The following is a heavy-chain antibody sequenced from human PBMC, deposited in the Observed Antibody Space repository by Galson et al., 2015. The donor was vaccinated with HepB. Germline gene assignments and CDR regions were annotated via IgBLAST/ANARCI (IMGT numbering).Heavy chain of an antibody. D-gene: IGHD6-13*01. CDR2: INTNTGNP. J-gene: IGHJ6*03. CDR1: GYTFTSYA. CDR3: ARGGLAAAATYYYYYMDV. V-gene: IGHV7-4-1*01. Sequence: SVKVSCKASGYTFTSYAMNWVRQAPGQGLEWMGWINTNTGNPTYAQGFTGRFVFSLDTSVSTAYPQICSLKAEDTAVYYCARGGLAAAATYYYYYMDVWGKGTTVTVSS.